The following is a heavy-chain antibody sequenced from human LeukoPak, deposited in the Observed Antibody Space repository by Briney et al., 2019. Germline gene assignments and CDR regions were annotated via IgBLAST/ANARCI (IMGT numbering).Heavy chain of an antibody. CDR1: GYTFTGYY. V-gene: IGHV1-2*02. CDR3: ARVPSVTTSAYYYYYMDV. D-gene: IGHD4-11*01. CDR2: INLNSGGT. Sequence: ASVKVSCKASGYTFTGYYMHWVRQAPGQGLEWMGLINLNSGGTNYAQKFQGRVTMTRETSISTAYMELSRLRSDDTAVYYCARVPSVTTSAYYYYYMDVGGKGTTVTVSS. J-gene: IGHJ6*03.